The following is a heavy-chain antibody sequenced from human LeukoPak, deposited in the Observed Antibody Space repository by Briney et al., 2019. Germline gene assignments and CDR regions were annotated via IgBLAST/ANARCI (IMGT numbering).Heavy chain of an antibody. CDR2: IYYSGST. CDR1: GGPISSYY. V-gene: IGHV4-59*01. Sequence: SETLSLTCTVSGGPISSYYWSWIRQPPGKGLEWIGYIYYSGSTNYNPSLKSRVTISVDTSKNQFSLKLSSVTAANTAVYYCARGQVNYYDSSGYYNDAFDIWGQGTMVTVSS. D-gene: IGHD3-22*01. CDR3: ARGQVNYYDSSGYYNDAFDI. J-gene: IGHJ3*02.